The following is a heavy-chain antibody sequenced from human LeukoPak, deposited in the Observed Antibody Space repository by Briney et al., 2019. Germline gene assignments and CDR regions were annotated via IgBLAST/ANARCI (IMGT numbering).Heavy chain of an antibody. J-gene: IGHJ5*02. V-gene: IGHV4-34*01. Sequence: SETLSLTCAVYGGSFSGYYWSWIRQPPGKGLEWIGEINHSGSTNYNPSLKSRVTIPVDTSKNQFSLKLSSVTAADTAVYYCARAGIAAAGTGGKVNRFDPWGQGTLVTVSS. CDR2: INHSGST. CDR1: GGSFSGYY. CDR3: ARAGIAAAGTGGKVNRFDP. D-gene: IGHD6-13*01.